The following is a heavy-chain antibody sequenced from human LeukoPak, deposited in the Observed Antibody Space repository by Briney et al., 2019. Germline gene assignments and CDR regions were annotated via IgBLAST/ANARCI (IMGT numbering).Heavy chain of an antibody. CDR2: INAGNGNT. D-gene: IGHD6-19*01. CDR3: ARPRRYSSGWYYFDY. Sequence: ASVKVSCKTSGYTFTSYAMHWVRRAPGQRLEWMGWINAGNGNTKYSQKFQGRVTITRDTSASTAYMELSSLRSEDTAVYYCARPRRYSSGWYYFDYWGQGTLVTVSS. J-gene: IGHJ4*02. V-gene: IGHV1-3*01. CDR1: GYTFTSYA.